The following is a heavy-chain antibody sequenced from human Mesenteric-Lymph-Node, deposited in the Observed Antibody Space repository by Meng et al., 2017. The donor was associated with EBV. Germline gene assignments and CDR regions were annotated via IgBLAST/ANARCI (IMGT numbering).Heavy chain of an antibody. D-gene: IGHD3-22*01. CDR3: ATYHSDSSGPMDY. J-gene: IGHJ4*02. CDR1: RGTLRTFA. V-gene: IGHV1-69*18. CDR2: FTPLLDIT. Sequence: QVQVVQSGAEMNKPWSSETVSRKTSRGTLRTFAISWVRQAPGQGLEWVGIFTPLLDITKYAQRFRGRVTISADASTSTTYLEFSSLKSEDTAMYYCATYHSDSSGPMDYWGQGTLVTVSS.